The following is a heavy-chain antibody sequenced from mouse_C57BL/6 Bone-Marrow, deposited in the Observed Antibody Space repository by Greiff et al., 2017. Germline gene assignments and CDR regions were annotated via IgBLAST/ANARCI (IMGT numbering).Heavy chain of an antibody. J-gene: IGHJ1*03. CDR3: SMIPYGYFDV. CDR1: GFTFSNYW. D-gene: IGHD2-4*01. V-gene: IGHV6-3*01. CDR2: ISLKSDNYTT. Sequence: EVTLMESGGGLVQPGGSMKLSCVASGFTFSNYWMNWVRQSPEKGLEWVAQISLKSDNYTTHYAESVKGRFTISRDDYKMSVYLQMNNLRAEDTGIYYCSMIPYGYFDVWGTGTTVTVTS.